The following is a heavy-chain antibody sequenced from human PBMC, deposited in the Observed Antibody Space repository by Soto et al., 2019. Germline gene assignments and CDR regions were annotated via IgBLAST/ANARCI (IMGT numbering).Heavy chain of an antibody. CDR1: GFTFSSYA. J-gene: IGHJ4*02. V-gene: IGHV3-30-3*01. CDR3: ARDQPVVVVVAAHFFQFDY. CDR2: ISYDGSNK. Sequence: GGSLRLSCAASGFTFSSYAMHWVRQAPGKGLEWVAVISYDGSNKYYADSVKGRFTISRDNSKNTLYLQMNSLRAEDTAVYYCARDQPVVVVVAAHFFQFDYWGQGTLVTVSS. D-gene: IGHD2-15*01.